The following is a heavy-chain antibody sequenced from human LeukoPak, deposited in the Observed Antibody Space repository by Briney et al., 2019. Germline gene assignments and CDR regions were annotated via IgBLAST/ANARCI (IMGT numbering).Heavy chain of an antibody. D-gene: IGHD6-19*01. CDR3: ANHGTKVAGALQQ. CDR2: ISGSGGST. J-gene: IGHJ1*01. Sequence: QPGGSLRLSCAASGFTFSSYAMSWVRQAPGKGLEWVSAISGSGGSTYYADSVKGRFTISRDNSKNTLYLQMSSLRAEYTAVYYWANHGTKVAGALQQWGESTLVTVSS. CDR1: GFTFSSYA. V-gene: IGHV3-23*01.